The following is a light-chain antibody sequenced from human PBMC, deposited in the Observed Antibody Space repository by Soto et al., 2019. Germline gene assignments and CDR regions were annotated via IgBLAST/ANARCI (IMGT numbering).Light chain of an antibody. CDR1: QSISRSD. J-gene: IGKJ4*01. Sequence: EIVLTQSPGTVSLSQGESATLSCRASQSISRSDLAWYQHRPGQSPRLLIYATSNRATGIPDRFTGGGSGTGFTLTISRLEPEDSAVYYCQQYGTSPTFGGGTKVDIK. CDR3: QQYGTSPT. CDR2: ATS. V-gene: IGKV3-20*01.